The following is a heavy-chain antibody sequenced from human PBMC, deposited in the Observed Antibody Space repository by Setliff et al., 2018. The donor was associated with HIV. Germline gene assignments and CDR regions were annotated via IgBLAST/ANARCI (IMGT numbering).Heavy chain of an antibody. J-gene: IGHJ4*02. Sequence: GASVKVSCKASGYTLTTYAISWVRQAPGQGLEWMGWFNTETGNPMYAQGFRGRFVFSLDTSVSTAFLQINRLKAEDTAKYYCARVGSGWSTFDYWGQGALVTV. D-gene: IGHD6-13*01. CDR2: FNTETGNP. V-gene: IGHV7-4-1*02. CDR3: ARVGSGWSTFDY. CDR1: GYTLTTYA.